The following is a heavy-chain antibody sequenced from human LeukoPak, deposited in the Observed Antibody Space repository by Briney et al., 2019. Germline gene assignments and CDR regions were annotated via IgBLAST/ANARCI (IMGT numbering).Heavy chain of an antibody. CDR2: IYYSGST. CDR1: GGSISSGDYY. Sequence: SETLSLTCTVSGGSISSGDYYWSWIRQPPGKGLAWFGYIYYSGSTYYNPSLQSRVIISVDTSKNQFSLKLTSVTAADTAVYYCARALYSMTTVTTEYWFDYWGQGTLVTVSS. J-gene: IGHJ4*02. CDR3: ARALYSMTTVTTEYWFDY. D-gene: IGHD4-17*01. V-gene: IGHV4-30-4*01.